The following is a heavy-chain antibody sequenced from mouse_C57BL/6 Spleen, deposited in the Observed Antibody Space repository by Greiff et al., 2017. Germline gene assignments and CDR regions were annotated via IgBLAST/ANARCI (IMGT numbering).Heavy chain of an antibody. V-gene: IGHV5-4*01. CDR3: AREGTGTGFAY. Sequence: EVHLVESGGGLVKPGGSLKLSCAASGFTFSSYAMSWVRQTPEKRLEWVATISAGGSYTYYPDNVKGRFTISRDNAKNNLYLQMSHLKSEDTAMYYCAREGTGTGFAYWGQGTLVTVSA. CDR1: GFTFSSYA. CDR2: ISAGGSYT. J-gene: IGHJ3*01.